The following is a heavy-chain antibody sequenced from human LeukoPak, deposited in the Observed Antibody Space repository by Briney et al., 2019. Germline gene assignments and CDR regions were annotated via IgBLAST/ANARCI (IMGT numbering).Heavy chain of an antibody. Sequence: SETLSLTCTVSGGSISTNDYFWSWIRQSPEKGLEWIGYIHYSGITKSNPSLESRLTLSVDTSKNQLSLRLTSVTAAVTAVYYCARAPLTTATSDYFDLWGLGTLVTVSS. J-gene: IGHJ4*02. CDR2: IHYSGIT. CDR1: GGSISTNDYF. D-gene: IGHD4-17*01. V-gene: IGHV4-30-4*01. CDR3: ARAPLTTATSDYFDL.